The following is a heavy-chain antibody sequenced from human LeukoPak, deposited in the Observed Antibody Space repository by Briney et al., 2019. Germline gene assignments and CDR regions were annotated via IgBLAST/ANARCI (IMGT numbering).Heavy chain of an antibody. V-gene: IGHV3-21*04. D-gene: IGHD4-17*01. CDR1: GFTFSGYT. Sequence: PGGSLRLSCAASGFTFSGYTMNWVRQAPGKGLEWVSAITSSSSNIYYADSIKGRFTISRDNAENSLSLQMNSLRAEDTAVYYCARGGFYGDYYFDYWGQGTLVTVSS. J-gene: IGHJ4*02. CDR3: ARGGFYGDYYFDY. CDR2: ITSSSSNI.